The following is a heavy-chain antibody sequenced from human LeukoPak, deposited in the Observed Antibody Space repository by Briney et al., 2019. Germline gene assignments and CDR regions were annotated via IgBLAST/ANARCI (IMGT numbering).Heavy chain of an antibody. CDR3: AKSLPGKTYYYYGMDV. J-gene: IGHJ6*02. Sequence: AGPLTLSCAASGFTFSSYAMSWVRQPPGKGLEWVSGISDSGGSTYYAASVKGRFTISRDNSKNTLYLQMNSRRAEDTAVYYCAKSLPGKTYYYYGMDVWGQGTTVTVSS. CDR2: ISDSGGST. V-gene: IGHV3-23*01. CDR1: GFTFSSYA.